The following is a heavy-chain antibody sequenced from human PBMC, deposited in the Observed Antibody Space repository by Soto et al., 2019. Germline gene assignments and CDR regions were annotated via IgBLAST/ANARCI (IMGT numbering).Heavy chain of an antibody. CDR1: GSTCGDYA. J-gene: IGHJ4*02. CDR2: ISWNRAAI. CDR3: AKGPYDSSGYYNVDY. V-gene: IGHV3-9*01. Sequence: SLRLLCAASGSTCGDYAMHWVRQAPGKGLELVSGISWNRAAIGYADSVRGRFSISRDNAKNSLYLQMNSLRAEDTALYYCAKGPYDSSGYYNVDYWGQGTLVTVSS. D-gene: IGHD3-22*01.